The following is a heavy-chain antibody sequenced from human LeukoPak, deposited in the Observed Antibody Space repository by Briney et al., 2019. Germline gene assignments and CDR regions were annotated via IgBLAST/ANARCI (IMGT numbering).Heavy chain of an antibody. D-gene: IGHD3-22*01. Sequence: PSETLSLTCTVSGGSISSYYWSWIRQPPGKGLEWIGYIYYSGSTNYNPSLKSRVTISVDTSKNQFSLKLSSVTAADTAVYYCARHPVGYYRWFDAWGQGTLVTVSS. CDR3: ARHPVGYYRWFDA. J-gene: IGHJ5*02. V-gene: IGHV4-59*08. CDR1: GGSISSYY. CDR2: IYYSGST.